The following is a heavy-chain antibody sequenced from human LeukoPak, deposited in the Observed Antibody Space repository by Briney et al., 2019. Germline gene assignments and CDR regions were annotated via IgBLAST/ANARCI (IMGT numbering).Heavy chain of an antibody. CDR1: GGSFSGYY. V-gene: IGHV4-34*01. CDR3: ARDLRPYYDFWSGYGYGMDV. D-gene: IGHD3-3*01. Sequence: SETLSLTCAVYGGSFSGYYWSWIRQPPGKGLEWIGEINHSGSTNYNPSLKSRVTISVDTSKNQFSLKLSSVTAADTAVYYCARDLRPYYDFWSGYGYGMDVWGQGTTVTVSS. CDR2: INHSGST. J-gene: IGHJ6*02.